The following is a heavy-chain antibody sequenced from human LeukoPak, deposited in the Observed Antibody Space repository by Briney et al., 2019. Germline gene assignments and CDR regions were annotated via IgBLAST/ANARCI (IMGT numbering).Heavy chain of an antibody. CDR2: MNPNSGNT. J-gene: IGHJ6*02. D-gene: IGHD1-1*01. V-gene: IGHV1-8*01. CDR1: GYTFTSYD. CDR3: ARDRELYYYYYGMDV. Sequence: GALVKVSCKASGYTFTSYDINWVRQATGQGLEWMGWMNPNSGNTGYAQKFQGRVTMTRNTSISTAYMELSSLRSEDTAVYYCARDRELYYYYYGMDVWGQGTTVTVSS.